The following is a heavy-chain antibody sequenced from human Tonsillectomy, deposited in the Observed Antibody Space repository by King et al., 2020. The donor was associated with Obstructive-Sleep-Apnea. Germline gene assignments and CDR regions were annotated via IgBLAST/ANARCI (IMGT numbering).Heavy chain of an antibody. CDR3: ARDRCGGDCHTSNYFDS. D-gene: IGHD2-21*02. J-gene: IGHJ4*02. CDR1: GFTFSSYC. CDR2: IKQDGNEK. Sequence: VQLVESGGGLVQPGGSLRLSCAASGFTFSSYCMSWVRQAPGKGLEWVANIKQDGNEKSYVDSVKGRFTISRDNAKNLLYLQMDTLRAEDTAVYYCARDRCGGDCHTSNYFDSWGQGTLVTVSS. V-gene: IGHV3-7*01.